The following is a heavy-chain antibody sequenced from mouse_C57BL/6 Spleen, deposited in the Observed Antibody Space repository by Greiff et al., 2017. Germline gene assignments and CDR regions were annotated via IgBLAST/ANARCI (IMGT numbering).Heavy chain of an antibody. CDR1: GYTFTSYW. Sequence: QVQLQQPGAELVRPGSSVKLSCKASGYTFTSYWMHWVKQRPIQGLEWIGNIDPSDSETHYNQKFKDKATLTVDKSSSTAYMQLSSLTSEDSAVYYCAREPRENYFYYWGQGTTLTVSS. CDR2: IDPSDSET. CDR3: AREPRENYFYY. V-gene: IGHV1-52*01. J-gene: IGHJ2*01.